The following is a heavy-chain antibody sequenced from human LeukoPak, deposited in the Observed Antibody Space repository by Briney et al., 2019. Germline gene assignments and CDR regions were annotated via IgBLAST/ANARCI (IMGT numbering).Heavy chain of an antibody. Sequence: GGSLRLSCAASGFTFSSYSMNWVRQAPGKGLEWVSYISGSSGTIYYADSVKGRFTISRDNAKNSLYLQMNSLRAEDTAVYYCARRSEFGVLYYMDVWGKGTTVPVSS. V-gene: IGHV3-48*01. CDR2: ISGSSGTI. CDR1: GFTFSSYS. D-gene: IGHD3-16*01. J-gene: IGHJ6*03. CDR3: ARRSEFGVLYYMDV.